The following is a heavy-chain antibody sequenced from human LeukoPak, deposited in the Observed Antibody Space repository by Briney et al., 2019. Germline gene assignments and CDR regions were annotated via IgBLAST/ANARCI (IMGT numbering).Heavy chain of an antibody. V-gene: IGHV3-23*01. D-gene: IGHD5-12*01. Sequence: GGSLRLSCAASGFSFNNYAMSWVRQAPGKGLEWVSIIIASSGATFYADSVKGRFTIPRDISKNTLYLQMNNLRVEDTAVYCCAKGGYDYIEVAYFDFWGQGILVTVSS. CDR3: AKGGYDYIEVAYFDF. CDR2: IIASSGAT. CDR1: GFSFNNYA. J-gene: IGHJ4*02.